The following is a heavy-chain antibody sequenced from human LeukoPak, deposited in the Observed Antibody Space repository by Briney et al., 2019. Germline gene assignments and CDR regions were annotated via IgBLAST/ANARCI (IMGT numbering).Heavy chain of an antibody. CDR2: INHSGST. CDR3: ARGRLFELGMGYYYYYYGMDV. Sequence: MASETLSLTCAVYGGSFSGYYWSWIRQPPGKGLEWIGEINHSGSTNYNPSLKSRVTISVDTSKNQFSLKLSSVTAADTAVYYCARGRLFELGMGYYYYYYGMDVWGQGTTVTVSS. D-gene: IGHD7-27*01. J-gene: IGHJ6*02. CDR1: GGSFSGYY. V-gene: IGHV4-34*01.